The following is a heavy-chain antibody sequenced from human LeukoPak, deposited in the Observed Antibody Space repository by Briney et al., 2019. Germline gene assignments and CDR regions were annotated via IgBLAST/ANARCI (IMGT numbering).Heavy chain of an antibody. CDR2: IYYSGSS. Sequence: PSETLSLTCTVSGGSITNNNCYWGWVRQPPGKGLEWIASIYYSGSSYYNPSLKSRVTMSVDTSKNQFSLKLSSVTAADTAVYYDYWGQGNLVSVSS. CDR3: Y. CDR1: GGSITNNNCY. J-gene: IGHJ4*02. V-gene: IGHV4-39*07.